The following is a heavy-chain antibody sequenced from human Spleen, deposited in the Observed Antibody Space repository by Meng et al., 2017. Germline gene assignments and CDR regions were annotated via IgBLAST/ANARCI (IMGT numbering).Heavy chain of an antibody. D-gene: IGHD6-13*01. Sequence: GESLKISCAASGFTFNNYAMTWVRQAPGKGLEWVSAISGSGGYTYYADSVKGRFTISRDNSKNTLYLQMNSLRAEDTAIYYCAKVASIWSWAGAFDIWGQGTMVTVSS. CDR2: ISGSGGYT. J-gene: IGHJ3*02. CDR3: AKVASIWSWAGAFDI. CDR1: GFTFNNYA. V-gene: IGHV3-23*01.